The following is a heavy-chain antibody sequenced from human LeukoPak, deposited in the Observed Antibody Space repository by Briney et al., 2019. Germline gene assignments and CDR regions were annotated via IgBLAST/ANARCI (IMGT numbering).Heavy chain of an antibody. V-gene: IGHV1-69*13. D-gene: IGHD3-22*01. J-gene: IGHJ4*02. CDR3: AGWYYYDSSGYYYYFDY. CDR2: IIPIFGTA. CDR1: GGTFISYA. Sequence: SVKVSCKASGGTFISYAISWVRQAPGQGLEWMGGIIPIFGTANYAQKFQGRVTITADESTSTAYMELSSLRSEDTAVYYCAGWYYYDSSGYYYYFDYWGQGTLVTVSS.